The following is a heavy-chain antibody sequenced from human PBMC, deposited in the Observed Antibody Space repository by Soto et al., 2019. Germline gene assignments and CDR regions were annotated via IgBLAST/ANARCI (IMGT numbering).Heavy chain of an antibody. CDR2: VYYTGNT. CDR1: GGSISNNY. CDR3: AKGGSTEFDP. Sequence: QVQLQESGPGLVKPSEALSLTCTVSGGSISNNYWSWIRQAPGKTLEWIGYVYYTGNTYYNPSLKSRVTISVDRSKNQFSLKLTSVSAADTAMYYCAKGGSTEFDPWGQGTLVTVSS. V-gene: IGHV4-59*01. J-gene: IGHJ5*02. D-gene: IGHD6-13*01.